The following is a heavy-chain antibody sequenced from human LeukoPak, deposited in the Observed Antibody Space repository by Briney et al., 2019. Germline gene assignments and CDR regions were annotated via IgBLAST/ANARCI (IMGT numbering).Heavy chain of an antibody. CDR2: IYYSGTT. V-gene: IGHV4-59*08. J-gene: IGHJ4*02. Sequence: PSETLSLTCTVSGGSISSYYWSWIRQPPGKGPEWMGYIYYSGTTNYNPSLKSRVTISVDTSKNQFSLKLNSVTAADTAVYYCASLASSGWSHCDYWGQGTLVTVSS. CDR3: ASLASSGWSHCDY. D-gene: IGHD6-19*01. CDR1: GGSISSYY.